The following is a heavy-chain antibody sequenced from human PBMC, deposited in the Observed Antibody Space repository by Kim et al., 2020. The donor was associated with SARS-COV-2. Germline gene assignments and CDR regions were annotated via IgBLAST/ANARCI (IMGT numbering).Heavy chain of an antibody. D-gene: IGHD3-22*01. Sequence: ADSVKGRVARSRDNSKNTLYLQKDSLRAEDTAVYYCARDLGTMRGGNDYWGQGTLVTVSS. V-gene: IGHV3-30*09. CDR3: ARDLGTMRGGNDY. J-gene: IGHJ4*02.